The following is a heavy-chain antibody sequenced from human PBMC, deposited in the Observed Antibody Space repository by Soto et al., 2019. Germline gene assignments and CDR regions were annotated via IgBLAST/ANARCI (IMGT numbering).Heavy chain of an antibody. J-gene: IGHJ4*02. CDR2: ISSSSSYI. CDR1: EFTFSSYS. D-gene: IGHD3-9*01. Sequence: GRSLRLSCAASEFTFSSYSMNCVRQATGKGLEWVSSISSSSSYIYYADSVKGRFTISRDNAKNSLYLQMNSLRAEDTAVYYRARVFEAILTGYYPFDYWGQGTLVTVSS. CDR3: ARVFEAILTGYYPFDY. V-gene: IGHV3-21*01.